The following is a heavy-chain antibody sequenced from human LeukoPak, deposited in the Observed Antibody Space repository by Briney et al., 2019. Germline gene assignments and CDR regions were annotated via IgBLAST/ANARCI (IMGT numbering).Heavy chain of an antibody. CDR1: GGSFSGYY. J-gene: IGHJ4*02. V-gene: IGHV4-34*01. D-gene: IGHD2-2*01. Sequence: SETLSLTCAVYGGSFSGYYWSWIRQPPGKGLEWIGEINHSGSTNYNPSLKSRVTIPVDTSKNQFSLKLSSVTAADTAVYYCARAGCSSTSCYLSDYWGQGTLVTVSS. CDR2: INHSGST. CDR3: ARAGCSSTSCYLSDY.